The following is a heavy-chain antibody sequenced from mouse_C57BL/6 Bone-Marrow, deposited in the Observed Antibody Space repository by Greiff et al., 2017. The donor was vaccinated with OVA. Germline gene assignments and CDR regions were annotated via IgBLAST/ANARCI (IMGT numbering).Heavy chain of an antibody. CDR1: GFTFSDYY. J-gene: IGHJ1*03. CDR3: ARKETELAYWYFDV. CDR2: ISNGGGST. V-gene: IGHV5-12*01. D-gene: IGHD4-1*01. Sequence: DVQLVESGGGLVQPGGSLKLSCAASGFTFSDYYMYWVRQTPEKRLEWVAYISNGGGSTYYPDTVKGRFTLTTDNAKNTPYLQISGLKSEDTAMYDCARKETELAYWYFDVWGTGTTVTVSS.